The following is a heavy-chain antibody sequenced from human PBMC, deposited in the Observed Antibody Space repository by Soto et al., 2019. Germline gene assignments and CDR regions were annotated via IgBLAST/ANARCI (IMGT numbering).Heavy chain of an antibody. J-gene: IGHJ4*02. CDR1: GFTFSTYG. V-gene: IGHV3-33*01. D-gene: IGHD3-22*01. CDR3: ARARYHDSSGYYSAFDY. CDR2: IWYDGSYK. Sequence: GGSLRLSCAASGFTFSTYGIHWVRQAPGKGLKWVSVIWYDGSYKFYADSVKGRFTISRDNSKNTLFLQMNSLRAEDTAVYYCARARYHDSSGYYSAFDYWGQGTLVTVSS.